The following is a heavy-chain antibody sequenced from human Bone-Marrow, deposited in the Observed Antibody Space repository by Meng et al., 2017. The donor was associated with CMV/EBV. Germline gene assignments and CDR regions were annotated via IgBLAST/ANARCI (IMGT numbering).Heavy chain of an antibody. V-gene: IGHV3-23*01. J-gene: IGHJ6*02. CDR2: ISGSGGST. CDR1: GFTFSNYD. CDR3: AGNTAPARYYYGMDV. D-gene: IGHD5-18*01. Sequence: GESLKISCAASGFTFSNYDMAWVRQAPGKGLEWVSAISGSGGSTYYADSVKGRFTISRDNSKNTLYLQMNSLRAEDTAVYYCAGNTAPARYYYGMDVWGQGTTVTASS.